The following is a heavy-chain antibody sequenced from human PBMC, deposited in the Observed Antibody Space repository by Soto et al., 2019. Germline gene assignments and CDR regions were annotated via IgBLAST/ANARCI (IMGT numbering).Heavy chain of an antibody. D-gene: IGHD6-13*01. V-gene: IGHV4-31*03. CDR2: IYYSGST. CDR3: ARDGIAAAGTEGY. J-gene: IGHJ4*02. Sequence: SETLSLTCTVSGGSISSGGYYWSWIRQHPGKGLEWIGYIYYSGSTYYNPSLKSRVTISVDTSKNQFSLKLSSVTAADTAVYYCARDGIAAAGTEGYWGQGTLVTVSS. CDR1: GGSISSGGYY.